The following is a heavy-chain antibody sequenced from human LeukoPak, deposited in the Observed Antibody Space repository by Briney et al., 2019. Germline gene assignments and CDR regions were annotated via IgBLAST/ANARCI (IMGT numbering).Heavy chain of an antibody. J-gene: IGHJ4*02. CDR3: ARGAAVAGSFDY. CDR2: ISSSGVTI. V-gene: IGHV3-48*03. D-gene: IGHD6-19*01. Sequence: PGGSLRLSCAASGFTFSIYEMNWVRQAPGHGLEWVSYISSSGVTIYYADSVKGRFTISRDNAKNSLYLQMNSLRAEDTAVYYCARGAAVAGSFDYWGQGTLVTVSS. CDR1: GFTFSIYE.